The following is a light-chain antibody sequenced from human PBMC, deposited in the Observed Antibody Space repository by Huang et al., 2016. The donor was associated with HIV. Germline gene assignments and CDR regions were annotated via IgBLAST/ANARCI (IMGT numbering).Light chain of an antibody. Sequence: ILLTQFPATLSVSPGQRVTLSCRASQSVGGKLAWYQQRPSQAPRLLIYGASTRVPTIPDRFSGSGSGTEFTLTISSLQSEDFAVYYCQQYDTWPPLTFGGGTKV. CDR3: QQYDTWPPLT. J-gene: IGKJ4*01. CDR1: QSVGGK. V-gene: IGKV3-15*01. CDR2: GAS.